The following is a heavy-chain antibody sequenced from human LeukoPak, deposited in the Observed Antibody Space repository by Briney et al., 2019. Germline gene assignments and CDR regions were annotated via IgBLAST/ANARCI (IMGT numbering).Heavy chain of an antibody. Sequence: GASVTVSCKASGYTFTSYYMHWVRQAPGQGLEWMGIINPSGGSTSYAQKFQGRVTMTRDTSTSTVYMELSSLRSEDTAVYYCARDQGSSSWYYYYGMDVWGQGTTVTVSS. CDR2: INPSGGST. J-gene: IGHJ6*02. V-gene: IGHV1-46*01. D-gene: IGHD6-13*01. CDR1: GYTFTSYY. CDR3: ARDQGSSSWYYYYGMDV.